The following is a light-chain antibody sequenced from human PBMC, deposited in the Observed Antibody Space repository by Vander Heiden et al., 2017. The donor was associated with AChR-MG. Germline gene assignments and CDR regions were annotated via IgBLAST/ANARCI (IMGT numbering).Light chain of an antibody. V-gene: IGLV3-21*02. CDR2: VEC. Sequence: SYVLTQPPSVSVAPGRTATINCGGNNIGRQSVHRYPQKLRQAAGVVLDVECDRPSGIPERPSGSHSGNASTLTISRVEAGDEGDYYCQVWDSVSDPVVFGGGTKFTVL. CDR1: NIGRQS. CDR3: QVWDSVSDPVV. J-gene: IGLJ2*01.